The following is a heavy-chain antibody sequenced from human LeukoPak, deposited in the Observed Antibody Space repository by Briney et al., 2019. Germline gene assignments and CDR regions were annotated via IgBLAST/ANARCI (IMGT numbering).Heavy chain of an antibody. Sequence: GGSLRLSCAVSGFTFSGFWMSWSCQAPGKGLEWVASINSDGSEGYYADVVKGRFTISRDNAKNSLYLQINSLRAEDTAVYYCARSSYSSSSSVWGQGTMVTVSS. D-gene: IGHD6-6*01. J-gene: IGHJ3*01. CDR3: ARSSYSSSSSV. V-gene: IGHV3-7*03. CDR1: GFTFSGFW. CDR2: INSDGSEG.